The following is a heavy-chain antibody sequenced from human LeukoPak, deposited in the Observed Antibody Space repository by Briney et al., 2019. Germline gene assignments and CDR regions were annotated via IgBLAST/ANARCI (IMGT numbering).Heavy chain of an antibody. CDR1: GGSISSYY. J-gene: IGHJ4*02. CDR3: ARQTGSGLFILP. D-gene: IGHD3/OR15-3a*01. V-gene: IGHV4-59*08. Sequence: SETLSLTCTISGGSISSYYWSWIRQPPGKGLEWIGYIYYTGSTNHNPSLKSRVTISVDTSKNQFSLKLTSVTAADTAVYYCARQTGSGLFILPGGQGTLVTVSS. CDR2: IYYTGST.